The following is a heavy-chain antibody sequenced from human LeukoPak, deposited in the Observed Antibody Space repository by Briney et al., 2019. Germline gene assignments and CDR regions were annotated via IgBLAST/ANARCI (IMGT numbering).Heavy chain of an antibody. J-gene: IGHJ4*02. CDR2: ISSSSSTI. CDR1: GFTFSSYN. D-gene: IGHD6-19*01. Sequence: GGSLRLSCAASGFTFSSYNMKWVRQAPGRGLEWVSYISSSSSTIYYADSVKGRFTISRDNAKNSLYLQMNSLRAEDTAVYYCARDAYNSGWTDYWGREPWSPSPQ. V-gene: IGHV3-48*01. CDR3: ARDAYNSGWTDY.